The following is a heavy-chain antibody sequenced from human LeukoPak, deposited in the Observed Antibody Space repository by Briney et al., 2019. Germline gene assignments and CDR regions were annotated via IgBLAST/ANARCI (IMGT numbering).Heavy chain of an antibody. CDR1: GYTFTDYY. D-gene: IGHD2-8*02. CDR2: INPKSGGT. Sequence: ASVRVSCKASGYTFTDYYIHWVRQAPGQGLEWMGWINPKSGGTKHVVNFQGRVTMTRDTSISTAYMERSRLRSDDTAVYYCARSRGFVLIPPTPVWFDPWGQGTL. CDR3: ARSRGFVLIPPTPVWFDP. V-gene: IGHV1-2*02. J-gene: IGHJ5*02.